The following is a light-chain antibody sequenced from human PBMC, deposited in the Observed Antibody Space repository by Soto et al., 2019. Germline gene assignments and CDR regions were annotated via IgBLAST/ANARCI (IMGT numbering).Light chain of an antibody. CDR2: EVT. V-gene: IGLV2-14*01. J-gene: IGLJ1*01. CDR1: SSDVGGYDY. Sequence: QSALTQPASVSGSPGQSIAISCTGTSSDVGGYDYVSWYQQQPDKAPKLMIYEVTKRPSGVSNRFSGSKSGNTASLTISGLQAEDEADYYCSSHTSGSTRVLGTGTKLTVL. CDR3: SSHTSGSTRV.